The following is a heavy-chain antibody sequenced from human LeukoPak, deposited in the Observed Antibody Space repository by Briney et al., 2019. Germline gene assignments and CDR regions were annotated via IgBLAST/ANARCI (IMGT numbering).Heavy chain of an antibody. J-gene: IGHJ4*02. D-gene: IGHD5-12*01. CDR2: IYYSGST. CDR1: GGSISSDDYY. V-gene: IGHV4-30-4*01. Sequence: SETLSLTCTVSGGSISSDDYYWSWIRQPPGKGLEWIGYIYYSGSTYYNPSFKSRLTMSVDTSKNQFSLKLSPVTATDTAVYYCARSRGGYVAMLNYWGQGTLVTVSS. CDR3: ARSRGGYVAMLNY.